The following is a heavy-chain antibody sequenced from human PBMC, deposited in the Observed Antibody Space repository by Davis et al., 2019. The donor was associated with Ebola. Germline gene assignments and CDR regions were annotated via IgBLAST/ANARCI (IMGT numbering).Heavy chain of an antibody. CDR1: GITFSRYS. CDR3: ARSYGAAPFDY. CDR2: IYYSGST. J-gene: IGHJ4*02. V-gene: IGHV4-59*08. Sequence: ESLKISCAASGITFSRYSMNWVRQAPGKGLEWIGYIYYSGSTKYNLSLKGRVAISVDTSKNQFSLKLSSVTAADTAVYYCARSYGAAPFDYWGQGTLVTVSS. D-gene: IGHD4/OR15-4a*01.